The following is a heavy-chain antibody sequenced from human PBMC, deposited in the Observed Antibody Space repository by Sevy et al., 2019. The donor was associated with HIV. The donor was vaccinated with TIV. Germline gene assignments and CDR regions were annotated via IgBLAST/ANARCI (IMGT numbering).Heavy chain of an antibody. D-gene: IGHD3-16*01. CDR1: GDSVSSNGVP. Sequence: SQTLSLTCALPGDSVSSNGVPWNWIRQSPSRGLEWLGRRFYRSKWYNDYAVSVRSPITINTDKSKNQFSLQLNSVTPEDTAIYFCASGANRAFDFWGQGTMVTVSS. CDR2: RFYRSKWYN. V-gene: IGHV6-1*01. CDR3: ASGANRAFDF. J-gene: IGHJ3*01.